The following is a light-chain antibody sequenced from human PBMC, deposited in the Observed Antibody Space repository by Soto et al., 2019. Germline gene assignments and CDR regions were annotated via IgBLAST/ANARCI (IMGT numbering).Light chain of an antibody. CDR2: DTS. Sequence: EILLTQSPGTLSLSPGERATLSCGASQNVRDSYLAWYQQKPGQCPSLLLYDTSTRATGVPDRFSGSGSGTDFPLTISRVESEDFEFYFCQQYGSSPGTFGQGTTV. V-gene: IGKV3-20*01. CDR1: QNVRDSY. CDR3: QQYGSSPGT. J-gene: IGKJ1*01.